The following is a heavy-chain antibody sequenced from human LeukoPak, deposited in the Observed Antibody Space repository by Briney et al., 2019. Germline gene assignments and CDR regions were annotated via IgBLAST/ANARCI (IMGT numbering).Heavy chain of an antibody. J-gene: IGHJ4*02. V-gene: IGHV3-23*01. CDR1: GFTFSSYA. Sequence: PGGSLRLSCAASGFTFSSYAMSWVRQAPGKGLEWVSAISGSGGSTYYADSVKGRFTISRDNSKNTLYLQMNSLRAEDTAVYYCAKLYETYYYDSSGSDYWGQGTLVTVSS. CDR2: ISGSGGST. D-gene: IGHD3-22*01. CDR3: AKLYETYYYDSSGSDY.